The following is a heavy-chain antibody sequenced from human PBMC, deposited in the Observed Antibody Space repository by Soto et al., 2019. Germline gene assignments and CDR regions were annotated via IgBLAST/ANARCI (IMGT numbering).Heavy chain of an antibody. CDR1: GFTFDSYA. V-gene: IGHV3-23*01. CDR2: ITGSAGST. CDR3: AKSMSPWELQGL. J-gene: IGHJ4*02. D-gene: IGHD1-26*01. Sequence: EVQLLESGGGLVQPGGSLRLSCAASGFTFDSYAMSWVRQAPGKGLEWVSAITGSAGSTYYADSVKGRFTISRDNSKNTLYLQMNSLRAEATAVYYCAKSMSPWELQGLWGQGTLVTVSS.